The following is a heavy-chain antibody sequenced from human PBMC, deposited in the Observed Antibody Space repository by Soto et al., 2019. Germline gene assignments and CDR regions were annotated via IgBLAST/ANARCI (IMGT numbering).Heavy chain of an antibody. CDR3: ARDPSHGSGSYLDY. Sequence: PVGSLRLSCAASGFTFSNYGMHWVRQAPGKGLEWVAVIWFDGSNKYYADSVTGRFTISRDNSKNTLFVQMNSLRAEDTAVYYCARDPSHGSGSYLDYWGQGTLVTVS. CDR2: IWFDGSNK. D-gene: IGHD3-10*01. CDR1: GFTFSNYG. J-gene: IGHJ4*02. V-gene: IGHV3-33*01.